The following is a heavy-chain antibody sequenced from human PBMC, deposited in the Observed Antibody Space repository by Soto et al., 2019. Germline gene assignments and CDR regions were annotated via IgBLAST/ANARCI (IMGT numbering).Heavy chain of an antibody. D-gene: IGHD1-26*01. CDR1: GFTFDIYA. V-gene: IGHV3-23*01. CDR3: PNFQVGAATPGAY. CDR2: ISGSGDST. Sequence: EVQLLESGGGSVQPGGSLRLSCATSGFTFDIYAMSWVRQAPGKGLECVSTISGSGDSTYYADSVRGRFTISRDNSKNTLYLQMNSLRAEDTAVYYCPNFQVGAATPGAYWGQGTLVTVSS. J-gene: IGHJ4*02.